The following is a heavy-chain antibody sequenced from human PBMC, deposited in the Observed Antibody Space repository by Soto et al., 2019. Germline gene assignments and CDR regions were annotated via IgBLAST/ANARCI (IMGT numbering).Heavy chain of an antibody. CDR3: ASGGSSSLDY. CDR2: VNPNSGGT. V-gene: IGHV1-2*02. Sequence: QVQLVQSGAEVKKPGASVKVSCKASGYTFNGYYMHWVRQAPGQGPEWMGWVNPNSGGTTYAQKFQGRATVTRDTSISTAYMKLSSPRSDDTAVYYCASGGSSSLDYWGQGTLVTVSS. CDR1: GYTFNGYY. J-gene: IGHJ4*02. D-gene: IGHD6-6*01.